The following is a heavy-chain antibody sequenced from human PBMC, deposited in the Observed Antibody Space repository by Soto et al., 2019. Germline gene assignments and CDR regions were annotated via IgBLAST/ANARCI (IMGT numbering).Heavy chain of an antibody. J-gene: IGHJ6*03. CDR1: GFTFSSYG. CDR3: AKDWGYCSGGSCHNYYYYYMDV. CDR2: ISYDGSNK. D-gene: IGHD2-15*01. Sequence: GGSLRLSCAASGFTFSSYGMHWVRQAPGKGLEWVAVISYDGSNKYYADSVKGRFTISRDNSKNTLYLQMNSLRAEDTAVYYCAKDWGYCSGGSCHNYYYYYMDVWGKGTTVTVSS. V-gene: IGHV3-30*18.